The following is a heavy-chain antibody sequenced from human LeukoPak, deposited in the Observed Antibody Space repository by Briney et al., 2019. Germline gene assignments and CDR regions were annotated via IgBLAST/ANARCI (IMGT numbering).Heavy chain of an antibody. V-gene: IGHV3-21*04. J-gene: IGHJ4*02. CDR1: GFTFSSYS. Sequence: PGGSLRLSCVASGFTFSSYSMNWVRQAPGKGLEWVSSITSSGTDTYYADSVKGRFTISRDNAKKSLYLQMNSLRAEDTAVYYCAREDGYSSSWYSDYWGQGTLVTVSS. CDR3: AREDGYSSSWYSDY. CDR2: ITSSGTDT. D-gene: IGHD6-13*01.